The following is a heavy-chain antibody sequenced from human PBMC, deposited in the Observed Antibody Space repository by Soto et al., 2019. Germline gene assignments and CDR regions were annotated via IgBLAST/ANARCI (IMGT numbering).Heavy chain of an antibody. D-gene: IGHD4-17*01. V-gene: IGHV1-46*01. CDR3: ARLSRHDYGGHSPGGFDY. Sequence: QVQLVQSGAEVKKPGASVKVSCKASGYTFTSYYMHWVRQAPGQGLEWMGIINPSGGSTSYAQKCQGRVSMDRDTSTSTVSMELSRLRSEDTAVYYCARLSRHDYGGHSPGGFDYWGQGTLVTVSS. CDR1: GYTFTSYY. CDR2: INPSGGST. J-gene: IGHJ4*02.